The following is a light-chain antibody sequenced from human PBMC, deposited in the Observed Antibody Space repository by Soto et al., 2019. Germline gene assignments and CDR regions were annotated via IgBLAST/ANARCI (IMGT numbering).Light chain of an antibody. CDR3: QQYNIWPPWT. Sequence: EIVMTQSPATLSVYPGERATLSCRASQSITSSLAWYQQKPGQAPRLLIYGASTRATGIPARFSGSGSGTEFTLTISSLQSEDFAIYYCQQYNIWPPWTFGQGTKVDIK. J-gene: IGKJ1*01. CDR2: GAS. V-gene: IGKV3-15*01. CDR1: QSITSS.